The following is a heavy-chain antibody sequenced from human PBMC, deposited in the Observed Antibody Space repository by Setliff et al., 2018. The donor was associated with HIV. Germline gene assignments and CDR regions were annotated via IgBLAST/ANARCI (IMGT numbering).Heavy chain of an antibody. CDR2: VYWNDNK. J-gene: IGHJ4*02. Sequence: SGPTLVNPTQTLTLTCTFSGFSLSSNGVSVGWIRQAPGKAPEWLALVYWNDNKQYSPSLKTRVTVTKDNSRNRVVLTMTDLDPVDTATYYCAHSGREVRGPYFDYWGQGVLVTVSS. D-gene: IGHD3-10*01. CDR1: GFSLSSNGVS. V-gene: IGHV2-5*01. CDR3: AHSGREVRGPYFDY.